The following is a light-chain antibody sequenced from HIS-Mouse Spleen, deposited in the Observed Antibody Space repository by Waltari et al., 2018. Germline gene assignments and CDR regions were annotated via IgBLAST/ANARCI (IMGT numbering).Light chain of an antibody. Sequence: SYELTQPPSVSVSPGQTARITCSGDALPKQYAYWYQQKPGQAPGLVLYKDSERPSGLPERFSGSSSGTTVTLTISGVQAEDEADYYCQSADSSGTWVFGGGTKLTVL. CDR1: ALPKQY. V-gene: IGLV3-25*03. CDR3: QSADSSGTWV. CDR2: KDS. J-gene: IGLJ3*02.